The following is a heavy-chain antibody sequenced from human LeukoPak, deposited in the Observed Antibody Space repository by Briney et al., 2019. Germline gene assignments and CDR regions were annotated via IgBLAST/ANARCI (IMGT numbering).Heavy chain of an antibody. CDR3: AREVITETTLGWFDP. CDR1: GGTFRTDA. Sequence: GASVKASCKASGGTFRTDAIAWIRQAPGEGLEWMGGIIPFIGAPNFAQRFHGRVTITTDETTSTVYMELSSLRSEDTAVYYCAREVITETTLGWFDPWGQGTLITVSS. CDR2: IIPFIGAP. J-gene: IGHJ5*02. D-gene: IGHD1-7*01. V-gene: IGHV1-69*05.